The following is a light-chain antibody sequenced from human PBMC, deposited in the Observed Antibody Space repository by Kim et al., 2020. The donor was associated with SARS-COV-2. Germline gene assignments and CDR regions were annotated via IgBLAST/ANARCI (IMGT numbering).Light chain of an antibody. CDR1: QSISSW. V-gene: IGKV1-5*03. CDR2: KAS. CDR3: QQYNSYRT. J-gene: IGKJ1*01. Sequence: SASVGDRVTITCRASQSISSWLAWYQQTPGKAPKLLIYKASSLESGVPSRFSGSGSGTEFTLTISSLQPDDFATYYCQQYNSYRTFGQGTKVDIK.